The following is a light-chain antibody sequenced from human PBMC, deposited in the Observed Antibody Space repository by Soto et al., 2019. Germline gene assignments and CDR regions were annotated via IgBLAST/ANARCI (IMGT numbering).Light chain of an antibody. CDR3: CSYAAANTFV. V-gene: IGLV2-11*01. CDR1: SSDVGGYNY. CDR2: DVS. Sequence: QSVLTQPRSVSGSPGQSVTISCTGTSSDVGGYNYVSWYQQYSGKAPKVMIYDVSNRPSGVPDRFSGSKSGNTASLTISGLQAEDEADYYCCSYAAANTFVFGTGTKLTVL. J-gene: IGLJ1*01.